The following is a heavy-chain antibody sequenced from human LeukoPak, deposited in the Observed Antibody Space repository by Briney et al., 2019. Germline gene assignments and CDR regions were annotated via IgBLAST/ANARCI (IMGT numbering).Heavy chain of an antibody. Sequence: GGSLRLSCAASGFTFSSYAMHWVRQAPGKGLEWVAVISYDGSNKYYADSVKGRFTISRDNSENTLYLQMNSLRAEDTAVYYCAKDLPEDIVVVPAGRFAFDIWGQGTMVTVSS. V-gene: IGHV3-30-3*01. D-gene: IGHD2-2*01. J-gene: IGHJ3*02. CDR1: GFTFSSYA. CDR2: ISYDGSNK. CDR3: AKDLPEDIVVVPAGRFAFDI.